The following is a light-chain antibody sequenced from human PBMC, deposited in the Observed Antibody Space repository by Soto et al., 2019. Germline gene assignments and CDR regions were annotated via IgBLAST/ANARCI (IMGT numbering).Light chain of an antibody. J-gene: IGKJ3*01. V-gene: IGKV3-11*01. CDR3: QQRSNRPRFT. CDR1: HSVDNY. CDR2: DVS. Sequence: EIVLTQSPGTLSLSPGERATLSCRASHSVDNYLAWYQQKPGQAPRLLIYDVSNRATGTPARFSGSGSGTDFTLSISSLEPEDFAVYYCQQRSNRPRFTFGPGTKVDI.